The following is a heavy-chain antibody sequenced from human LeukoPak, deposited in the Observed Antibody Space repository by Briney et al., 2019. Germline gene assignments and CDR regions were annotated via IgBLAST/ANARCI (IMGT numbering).Heavy chain of an antibody. J-gene: IGHJ4*02. D-gene: IGHD4-23*01. CDR1: GFTFNNYW. CDR3: AREGRLRWTAY. V-gene: IGHV3-7*03. Sequence: GGSLRLSCAATGFTFNNYWMSWVRQAPGKGLEWVANMRQDGSEKYYLYSLNGRFTISRDNAKNSLYLQMNSLRAEDTAVYYCAREGRLRWTAYWGQGTLVTVSS. CDR2: MRQDGSEK.